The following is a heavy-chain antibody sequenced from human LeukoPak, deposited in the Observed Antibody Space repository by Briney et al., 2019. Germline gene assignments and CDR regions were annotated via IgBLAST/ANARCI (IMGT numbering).Heavy chain of an antibody. J-gene: IGHJ4*02. CDR2: IYSGGST. CDR3: ARDTAYYYDSSGYSRGSDY. Sequence: PGGSLRLSCAASGFTVSSNYMSWVRQAPGKGLEWVSVIYSGGSTYYADSVKGRFTISRDNSKNTLYLQMNSLRAEDTALYYCARDTAYYYDSSGYSRGSDYWGQGTLVTVSS. CDR1: GFTVSSNY. D-gene: IGHD3-22*01. V-gene: IGHV3-66*01.